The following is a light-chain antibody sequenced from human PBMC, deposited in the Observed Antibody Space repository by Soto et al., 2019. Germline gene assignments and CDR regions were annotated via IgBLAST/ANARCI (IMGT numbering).Light chain of an antibody. CDR2: KAS. CDR3: QHYNSYSEA. Sequence: DIQLTQSASSLSASLGERVTITCGASQSISSWLAWYQQKPGKAPKLLIYKASSLESGVPSRFSGSGYGTEFNLTISSLQPDDFATYYCQHYNSYSEAFGQGTKVDIK. J-gene: IGKJ1*01. CDR1: QSISSW. V-gene: IGKV1-5*03.